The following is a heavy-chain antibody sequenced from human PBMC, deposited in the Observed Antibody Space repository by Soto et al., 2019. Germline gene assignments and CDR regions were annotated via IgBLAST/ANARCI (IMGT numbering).Heavy chain of an antibody. V-gene: IGHV4-34*01. CDR1: GGSFSGYY. CDR3: ARGGQLVQYYYYYGMDV. D-gene: IGHD6-13*01. Sequence: PSETLSLTCAVYGGSFSGYYWSWIRQPPGKGLEWIGEINHSGSTNYTPSLKSRVTISVDTSKNQFSLKLSSVTAADTAVYYCARGGQLVQYYYYYGMDVWGQGTTVTVSS. CDR2: INHSGST. J-gene: IGHJ6*02.